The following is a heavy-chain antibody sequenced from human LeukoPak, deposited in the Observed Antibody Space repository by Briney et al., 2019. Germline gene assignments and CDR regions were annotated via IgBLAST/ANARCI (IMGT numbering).Heavy chain of an antibody. CDR2: ISTDGRTK. V-gene: IGHV3-30*04. J-gene: IGHJ6*03. CDR3: ARDMLLGRPDYMDV. Sequence: GGSLRLSCLASGFSFSTHDIHWVRQAPGKGLEWVAVISTDGRTKFYTDSVKGRFTISRDNSMDTLYLQMNSLRPEDTAVYYCARDMLLGRPDYMDVWGKGTTATVSS. D-gene: IGHD3-16*01. CDR1: GFSFSTHD.